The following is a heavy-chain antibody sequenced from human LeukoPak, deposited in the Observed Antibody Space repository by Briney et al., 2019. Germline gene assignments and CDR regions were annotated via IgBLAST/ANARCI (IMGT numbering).Heavy chain of an antibody. V-gene: IGHV3-23*01. CDR3: AKRQDHGEYYDFWSGYLDY. CDR1: GFTFSSYA. Sequence: GGSLRLSCAASGFTFSSYAMSCVRQAPGKGLEWVSAISVSGGSTYYTDSVKGRFTISRDNSKNTLYLQMTSLRAEDTAVYYCAKRQDHGEYYDFWSGYLDYWGQGTLVTVSS. D-gene: IGHD3-3*01. J-gene: IGHJ4*02. CDR2: ISVSGGST.